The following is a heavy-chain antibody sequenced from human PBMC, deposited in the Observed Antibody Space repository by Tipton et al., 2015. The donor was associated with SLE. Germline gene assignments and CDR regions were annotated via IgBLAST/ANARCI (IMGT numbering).Heavy chain of an antibody. CDR1: GGSFSGYF. CDR3: ASLLAVTGNPDWYFDL. D-gene: IGHD2-8*02. V-gene: IGHV4-34*01. CDR2: TNHRVST. J-gene: IGHJ2*01. Sequence: TLSLTCAVYGGSFSGYFWIWIRQSQGQGLVWIGETNHRVSTKYNPSLKSRVTISVDTSKNQFSLKLRSVTAAATAVYYCASLLAVTGNPDWYFDLWGRGALSTVS.